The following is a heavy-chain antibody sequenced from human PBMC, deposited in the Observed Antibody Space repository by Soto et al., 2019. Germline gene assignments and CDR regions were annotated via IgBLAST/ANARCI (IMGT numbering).Heavy chain of an antibody. J-gene: IGHJ6*03. CDR2: IVVGSGNT. D-gene: IGHD3-3*01. Sequence: GASVKVSCKASGFTFTSSAMQWVRQARGQRLEWIGWIVVGSGNTNYAQKFQERVTITRDMSTSTAYMELSSLRSEDTAVYYCAADQPYYDFWSGPSAGYYMDVWGKGTTVTVSS. CDR3: AADQPYYDFWSGPSAGYYMDV. CDR1: GFTFTSSA. V-gene: IGHV1-58*02.